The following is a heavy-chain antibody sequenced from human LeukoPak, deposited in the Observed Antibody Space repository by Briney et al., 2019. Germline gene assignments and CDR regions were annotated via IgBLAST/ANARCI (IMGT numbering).Heavy chain of an antibody. CDR3: AKYCSGGSCTSIDAFDI. CDR1: RYTFTGYY. V-gene: IGHV1-2*02. CDR2: INPNSGVT. Sequence: ASVKVSCKASRYTFTGYYMHWVRQAPGQGLEWMGWINPNSGVTDYAQNFQGRVTMTRDTSISTAYVELSRLRSDDTAVYYCAKYCSGGSCTSIDAFDIWGQGTMVTVSS. J-gene: IGHJ3*02. D-gene: IGHD2-15*01.